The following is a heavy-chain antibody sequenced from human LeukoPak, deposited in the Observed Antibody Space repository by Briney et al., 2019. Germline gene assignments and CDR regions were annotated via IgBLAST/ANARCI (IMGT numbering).Heavy chain of an antibody. J-gene: IGHJ5*02. CDR1: GLTFSSYG. Sequence: GGPQCLSCAASGLTFSSYGMHWARQAPGKGLEWVAVISYDGTIRNYADSVKGRFTISRDNSKNTLYLQMNSLTAEDTALYYCAKGGCSSTTCYLATPWGQGTLVTVSS. CDR2: ISYDGTIR. V-gene: IGHV3-30*18. CDR3: AKGGCSSTTCYLATP. D-gene: IGHD2-2*01.